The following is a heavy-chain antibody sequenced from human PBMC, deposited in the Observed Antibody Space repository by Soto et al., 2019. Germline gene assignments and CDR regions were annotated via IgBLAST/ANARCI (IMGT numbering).Heavy chain of an antibody. CDR3: AKDLFMAPDVTPIHDY. D-gene: IGHD3-10*01. V-gene: IGHV3-30*18. Sequence: QVQLVESGGGVVQPGRSLRLSCAASGFTFSTYGMHWVRQAPGKGLEWVAVISYDGSITHYADSLKGRFTISSDNSKNALFLQIYNLSAEDTAVYYCAKDLFMAPDVTPIHDYWGQGTLVTVSS. J-gene: IGHJ4*02. CDR2: ISYDGSIT. CDR1: GFTFSTYG.